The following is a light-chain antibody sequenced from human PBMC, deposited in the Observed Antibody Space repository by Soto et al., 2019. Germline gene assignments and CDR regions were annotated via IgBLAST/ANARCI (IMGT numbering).Light chain of an antibody. Sequence: QSVLTQPASVTGSPGQSITISCTGTSSDVGSYNHVSWYQQYPGTAPRLIIYEVAIRPSGVSDRFSGSKSGSTASLTVSGIQPEDDADYYCASYTVRKSWVFGGGTKLTV. CDR2: EVA. V-gene: IGLV2-14*01. CDR1: SSDVGSYNH. CDR3: ASYTVRKSWV. J-gene: IGLJ3*02.